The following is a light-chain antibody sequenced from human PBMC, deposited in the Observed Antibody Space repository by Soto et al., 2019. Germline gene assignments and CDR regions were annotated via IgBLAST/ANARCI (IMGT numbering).Light chain of an antibody. CDR2: GVS. Sequence: EIVLTQSPGTLSLSPRERAPLSCRASQSVSRGYLAWYQHKPVQAPRLLIYGVSSRAPGIPDRFSGSGSVTDFTLTIRRLEPEDFAVYYCQQYAASPRSFGPGTQVEVK. CDR1: QSVSRGY. J-gene: IGKJ1*01. V-gene: IGKV3-20*01. CDR3: QQYAASPRS.